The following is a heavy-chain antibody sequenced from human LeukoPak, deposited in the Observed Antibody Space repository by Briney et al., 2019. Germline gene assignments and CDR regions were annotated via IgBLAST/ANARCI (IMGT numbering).Heavy chain of an antibody. J-gene: IGHJ3*02. CDR2: IWYDGSNK. Sequence: GRSLRLSCAASGFTFSSYGMHWVRQAPGKGLEWVAVIWYDGSNKYYADSVKGRFAISRDNSKNTLYLQMNSLRAEDTAVYYWATAWGCSGGSCYSVHAFDIWGQGTVVTVSS. CDR1: GFTFSSYG. V-gene: IGHV3-33*01. D-gene: IGHD2-15*01. CDR3: ATAWGCSGGSCYSVHAFDI.